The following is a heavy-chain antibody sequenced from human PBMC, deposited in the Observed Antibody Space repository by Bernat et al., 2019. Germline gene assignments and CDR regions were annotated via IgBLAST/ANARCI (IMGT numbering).Heavy chain of an antibody. CDR3: ARSTKRAPYYYDTSGDYYDY. CDR1: GGSISTSSYY. J-gene: IGHJ4*02. CDR2: IYYSGST. Sequence: QLQLQESGPGLVKPSETLSLTCTVSGGSISTSSYYWGWIRQPPGKGLEWIGSIYYSGSTYYNASLKSRVTISVDTSKTQFSLKLSSVTAADTAVYYCARSTKRAPYYYDTSGDYYDYWGQGTLVTVSS. D-gene: IGHD3-22*01. V-gene: IGHV4-39*01.